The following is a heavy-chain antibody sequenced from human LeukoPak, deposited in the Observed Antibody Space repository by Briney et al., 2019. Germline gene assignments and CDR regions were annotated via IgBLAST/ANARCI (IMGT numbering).Heavy chain of an antibody. Sequence: SETLSLTCAVYGGSFSGYYWSWIRQPPGNGLEWIGEINHSGSANYNPSLKSRVTISVDTSKNQFSLKLSSVTAADTAVYYCARRPIVVVVAAGSFDYWGQGTLVTVSS. CDR2: INHSGSA. J-gene: IGHJ4*02. V-gene: IGHV4-34*01. D-gene: IGHD2-15*01. CDR1: GGSFSGYY. CDR3: ARRPIVVVVAAGSFDY.